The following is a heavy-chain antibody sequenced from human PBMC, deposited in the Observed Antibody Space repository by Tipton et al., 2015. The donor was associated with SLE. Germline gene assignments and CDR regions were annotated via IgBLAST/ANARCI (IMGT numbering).Heavy chain of an antibody. V-gene: IGHV4-39*02. CDR1: GGSISSSSYY. D-gene: IGHD6-19*01. CDR3: ARDSGWGAFDI. J-gene: IGHJ3*02. Sequence: TLSLTCTVSGGSISSSSYYWGWIRQPPGKGLEWIGSIYYSGSTYYNPSPKSRVTISVDTSKNQFSLKLSSVTAADTAVYYCARDSGWGAFDIWGQGTMVTVSS. CDR2: IYYSGST.